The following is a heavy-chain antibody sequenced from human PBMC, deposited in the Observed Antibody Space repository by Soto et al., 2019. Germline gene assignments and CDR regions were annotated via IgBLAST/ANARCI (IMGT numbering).Heavy chain of an antibody. J-gene: IGHJ4*02. CDR2: MYHSGST. CDR3: ARGRYYYDSSGYVTFDY. V-gene: IGHV4-30-2*01. Sequence: ASETLSLTCAVSGGSISSGGYSWSWIRQPPGKGLEWIGYMYHSGSTYYNPSLKSRVTISVDTSKNQFSLKLSSVTAADTAVYYCARGRYYYDSSGYVTFDYSGQATLVTVSS. CDR1: GGSISSGGYS. D-gene: IGHD3-22*01.